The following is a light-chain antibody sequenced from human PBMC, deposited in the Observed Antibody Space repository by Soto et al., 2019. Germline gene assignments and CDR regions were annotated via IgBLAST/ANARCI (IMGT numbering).Light chain of an antibody. CDR3: SSHTTSSTRV. CDR2: EVS. CDR1: SSDVGGSNY. V-gene: IGLV2-14*01. J-gene: IGLJ2*01. Sequence: QSALTQPASVSGSPGQSITISCTGTSSDVGGSNYVSWYQQHPGKVPKLMIYEVSNRPSGVSNRFSGSKSGNTASLTISGLQAEDEADYYCSSHTTSSTRVFGGGTKVTVL.